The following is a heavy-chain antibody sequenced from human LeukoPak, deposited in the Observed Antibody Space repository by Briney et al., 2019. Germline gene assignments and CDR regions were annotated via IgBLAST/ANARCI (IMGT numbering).Heavy chain of an antibody. CDR2: INRDGSKR. J-gene: IGHJ6*02. V-gene: IGHV3-7*03. CDR3: ARRNAMDV. CDR1: GFTFSNYW. Sequence: GGSLRLSCAASGFTFSNYWMTWVRQAPGKGLEWVANINRDGSKRYYVDSVKGRFTISRDDAKSSLYLQMNSLRAEDTAVYYCARRNAMDVWGQGTTVIVFS.